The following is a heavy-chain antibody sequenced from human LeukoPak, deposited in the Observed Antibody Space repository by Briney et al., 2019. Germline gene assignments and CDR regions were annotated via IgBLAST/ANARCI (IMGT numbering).Heavy chain of an antibody. Sequence: ASVKVSCKASGYTFTSYYMHWVRQAPGQGLEWMGIINPSGGSTSYAQKFQGRVTMTRDTSTSTVYMELSSLRSEDTAVYYCARAPPDTAMDYYYYGMDVWGQGTTVTVSS. J-gene: IGHJ6*02. CDR1: GYTFTSYY. CDR2: INPSGGST. V-gene: IGHV1-46*01. D-gene: IGHD5-18*01. CDR3: ARAPPDTAMDYYYYGMDV.